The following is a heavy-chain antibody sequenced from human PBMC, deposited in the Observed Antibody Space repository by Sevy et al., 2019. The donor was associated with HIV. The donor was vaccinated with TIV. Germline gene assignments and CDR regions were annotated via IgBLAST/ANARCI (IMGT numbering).Heavy chain of an antibody. D-gene: IGHD3-22*01. V-gene: IGHV1-18*01. J-gene: IGHJ6*02. CDR3: ARDPYDSSGYRYGMDV. CDR1: GYTFTSYG. Sequence: ASVKVSCKASGYTFTSYGISWVRQAPGQGLEWMGWISAYNGNTNYAQKLQGRVTMTTDTSTSTAYMELRGLRSDDTAVYYCARDPYDSSGYRYGMDVWGQGTTVTVSS. CDR2: ISAYNGNT.